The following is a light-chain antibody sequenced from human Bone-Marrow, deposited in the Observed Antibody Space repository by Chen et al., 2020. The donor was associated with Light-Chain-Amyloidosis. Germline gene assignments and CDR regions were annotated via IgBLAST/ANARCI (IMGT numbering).Light chain of an antibody. CDR1: DSNIGNNY. CDR2: DTD. Sequence: QPLLTQPPSVPAAPGQKVTIPCSGSDSNIGNNYVSWYQQLPETAPKLLVYDTDKRPSAIPDRFAGSKSGTSATLGITGLQTGDEADYYCGTWDSSLNAYGFGSGTKVTVL. CDR3: GTWDSSLNAYG. V-gene: IGLV1-51*01. J-gene: IGLJ1*01.